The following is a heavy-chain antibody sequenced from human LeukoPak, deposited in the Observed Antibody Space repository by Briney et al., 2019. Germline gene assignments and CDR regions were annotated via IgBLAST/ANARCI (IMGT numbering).Heavy chain of an antibody. CDR2: IYTSGST. J-gene: IGHJ4*02. Sequence: SETLSLTCTVSGGSISSYYWSWIRQPAGKGLEWIGRIYTSGSTNYNPSLKSRVTMSVDTSKNQFSLKLSSVTAADTAVYYCARAGNPHYDFWSGYYSEPFDYWGQGTLVTVSS. CDR1: GGSISSYY. D-gene: IGHD3-3*01. CDR3: ARAGNPHYDFWSGYYSEPFDY. V-gene: IGHV4-4*07.